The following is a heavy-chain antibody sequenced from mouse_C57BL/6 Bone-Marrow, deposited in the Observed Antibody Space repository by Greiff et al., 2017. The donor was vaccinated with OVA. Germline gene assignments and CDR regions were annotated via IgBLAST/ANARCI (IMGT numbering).Heavy chain of an antibody. Sequence: QVQLQQPGAELVKPGASVKLSCKASGYTFTSYWMHWVKQRPGQGLEWIGMIHPNSGSTNYNEKFKSKATLTVDKSSSTAYMQLSSLTSEDSAVYYGAREDYGSRRAWFAYWGQGTLVTVSA. CDR3: AREDYGSRRAWFAY. CDR1: GYTFTSYW. J-gene: IGHJ3*01. D-gene: IGHD1-1*01. V-gene: IGHV1-64*01. CDR2: IHPNSGST.